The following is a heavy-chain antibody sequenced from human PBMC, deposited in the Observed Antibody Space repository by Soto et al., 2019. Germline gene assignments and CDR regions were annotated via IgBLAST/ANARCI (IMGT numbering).Heavy chain of an antibody. CDR2: IWYDGSKK. CDR3: ARGASYYSLWSGYYPSRNGMDV. Sequence: QVQVVESGGGVVQPGRSLRLSCAASGFTFSSFGMHWVRQAPGKGLEWVSLIWYDGSKKSYGDSVKGRFTISRDNSRNTVYSQIISLRADDTAVYYCARGASYYSLWSGYYPSRNGMDVWGQGTTVTVSS. CDR1: GFTFSSFG. V-gene: IGHV3-33*01. D-gene: IGHD3-3*01. J-gene: IGHJ6*02.